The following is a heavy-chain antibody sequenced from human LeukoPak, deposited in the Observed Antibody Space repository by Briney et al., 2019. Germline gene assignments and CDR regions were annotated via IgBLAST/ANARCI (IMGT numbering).Heavy chain of an antibody. V-gene: IGHV4-61*02. D-gene: IGHD5-12*01. Sequence: SQTLSLTCTVSGGSISSGGYFWSWIRQPAGKGLEWIGRIYSSGGTNHNPSLKSRVTMSEDTSKNQISLKLSSVTAADTAVYYCARDRGAYDYWGQGTLVTVSS. CDR2: IYSSGGT. CDR3: ARDRGAYDY. J-gene: IGHJ4*02. CDR1: GGSISSGGYF.